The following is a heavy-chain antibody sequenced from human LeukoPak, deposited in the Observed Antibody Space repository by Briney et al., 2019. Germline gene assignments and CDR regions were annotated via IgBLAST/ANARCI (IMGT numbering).Heavy chain of an antibody. CDR1: GFTVSSNY. D-gene: IGHD6-19*01. V-gene: IGHV3-53*01. Sequence: GGSLRLSCAASGFTVSSNYMSWVRQAPGKGLEWVSVIYSGGSTFYADSVKDRFTISRDNSKNTLYLQMNNLRADDSAVYYCAKGIGEQWLDRDFDYWGQGTLVTVSS. J-gene: IGHJ4*02. CDR2: IYSGGST. CDR3: AKGIGEQWLDRDFDY.